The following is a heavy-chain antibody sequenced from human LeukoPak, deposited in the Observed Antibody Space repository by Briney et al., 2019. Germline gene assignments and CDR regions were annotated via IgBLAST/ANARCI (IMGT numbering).Heavy chain of an antibody. J-gene: IGHJ4*02. V-gene: IGHV3-23*01. CDR2: ISGSGGNT. CDR3: ARDNKHPYYDSSGYYY. CDR1: GFTFSSYA. D-gene: IGHD3-22*01. Sequence: PGGSLRLSCAASGFTFSSYAMSWVRQAPGKGLEWVSAISGSGGNTYYADSVKGRFTISRDNSKNTLYLQMNSLRAEDTAVYYCARDNKHPYYDSSGYYYWGQGTLVTVSS.